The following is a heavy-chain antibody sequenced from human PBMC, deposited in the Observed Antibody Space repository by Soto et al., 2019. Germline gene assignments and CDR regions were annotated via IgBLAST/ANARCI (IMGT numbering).Heavy chain of an antibody. J-gene: IGHJ4*02. CDR3: ARGSPGPVDH. CDR1: GYSFTSLH. CDR2: MNPHSGET. V-gene: IGHV1-8*01. Sequence: QVQLVRSGAEVRRPGASVKVSCKASGYSFTSLHFNWVRQATGQGLEWIGWMNPHSGETGYAQRFQGRVTMTRDISLSTAYMELRSLTSHDTAVYFCARGSPGPVDHWGQGTLVTVSS. D-gene: IGHD3-10*01.